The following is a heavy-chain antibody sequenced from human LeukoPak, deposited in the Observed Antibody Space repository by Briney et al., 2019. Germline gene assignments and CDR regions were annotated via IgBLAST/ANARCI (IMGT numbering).Heavy chain of an antibody. J-gene: IGHJ4*02. V-gene: IGHV3-48*01. CDR1: GFTISSYA. CDR3: ARWSQFGSSSVGAHHFDH. CDR2: ITRSSGTI. D-gene: IGHD6-6*01. Sequence: PGGSLRLSCAASGFTISSYAMTWVRQAPGKGLEWVSYITRSSGTIHYADSVKGRFTISRDNAKNSLSLQMNSLRADDTAVYYCARWSQFGSSSVGAHHFDHWGQGTLVTFSS.